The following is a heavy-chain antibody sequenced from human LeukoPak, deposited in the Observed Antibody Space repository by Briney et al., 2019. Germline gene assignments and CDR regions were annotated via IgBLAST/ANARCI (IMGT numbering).Heavy chain of an antibody. Sequence: GGSLRLSCAASGFTFSSYSMNWVRQAPGKGLEWVSSISSSSSYIYYADSVKGRFTISRDNVKNSLYLQMNSLRAEDTAVYYCARDPGYYYGMDVWGQGTTVTVSS. CDR1: GFTFSSYS. V-gene: IGHV3-21*01. CDR3: ARDPGYYYGMDV. J-gene: IGHJ6*02. CDR2: ISSSSSYI.